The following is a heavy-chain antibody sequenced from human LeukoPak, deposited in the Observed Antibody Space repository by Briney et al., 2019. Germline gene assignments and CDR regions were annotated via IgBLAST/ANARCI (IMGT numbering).Heavy chain of an antibody. J-gene: IGHJ6*02. CDR1: GFTFSSCA. D-gene: IGHD2-2*01. V-gene: IGHV3-23*01. CDR2: ISGSGGST. CDR3: ARAGGRYQLLTYYYYGMDV. Sequence: GGSLRLSCAASGFTFSSCAMSWVRQAPGKGLEWVSAISGSGGSTYYAGSVKGRFTISRDNSKNTLYLQMNSLRAEDTAVYYCARAGGRYQLLTYYYYGMDVWGQGTTVTVSS.